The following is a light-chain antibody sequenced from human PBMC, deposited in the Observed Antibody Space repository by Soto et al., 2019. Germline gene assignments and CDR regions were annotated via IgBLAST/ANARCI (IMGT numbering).Light chain of an antibody. CDR2: EVS. V-gene: IGLV2-14*01. CDR3: SSYTSSSFYV. CDR1: SSDVGGYNY. Sequence: QSVLTQPASVSGSPGQSITISFTGTSSDVGGYNYASWYQQHPGKAPKLMIYEVSNRPSGVSNRFSGSKSGNTASLTISGLQAEDEADYYCSSYTSSSFYVFGTGTKVTVL. J-gene: IGLJ1*01.